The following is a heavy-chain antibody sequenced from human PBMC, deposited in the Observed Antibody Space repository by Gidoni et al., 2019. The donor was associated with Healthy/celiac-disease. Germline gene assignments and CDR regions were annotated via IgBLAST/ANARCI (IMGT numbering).Heavy chain of an antibody. CDR3: AKDGDGYQDAFDI. D-gene: IGHD5-12*01. Sequence: EVQLLESGGGLVQPGGSLRLSCAASGVAFSSYAVGWGRQAPGKGLEWVSAISGSGGSTYYADSGKGRFTIARDKSKNTLYLKMNSLRAEDTAVYDCAKDGDGYQDAFDIWGQGTMVTVSS. CDR1: GVAFSSYA. V-gene: IGHV3-23*01. J-gene: IGHJ3*02. CDR2: ISGSGGST.